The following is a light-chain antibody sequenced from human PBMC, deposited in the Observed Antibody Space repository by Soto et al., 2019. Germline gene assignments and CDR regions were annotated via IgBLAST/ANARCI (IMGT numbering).Light chain of an antibody. CDR1: QSVLYSSNNKNY. V-gene: IGKV4-1*01. J-gene: IGKJ1*01. CDR3: QHYNSYSEA. CDR2: AAS. Sequence: DIVMTQSPDSLAVSLGDRATINRKCSQSVLYSSNNKNYLAWYQQKPGKAPKRLIYAASSLQSGVPSRFSGSGSGTEFTLTISSLQPDDFATYYCQHYNSYSEAFGQGTKVDIK.